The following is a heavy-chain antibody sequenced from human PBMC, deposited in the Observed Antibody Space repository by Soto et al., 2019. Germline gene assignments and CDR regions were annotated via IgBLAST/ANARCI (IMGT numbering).Heavy chain of an antibody. V-gene: IGHV3-23*01. Sequence: GGSLRLSCAASGFTFSSYAMSWVRQAPGKGLEWVSAISGSGGSTYYADSVKGRFTISRDNSKNTLYLQMNSLRAEDTAVYYCAKLGDFTMVRGVGNYYYGMDVWGQGTTVTVSS. D-gene: IGHD3-10*01. CDR3: AKLGDFTMVRGVGNYYYGMDV. CDR1: GFTFSSYA. CDR2: ISGSGGST. J-gene: IGHJ6*02.